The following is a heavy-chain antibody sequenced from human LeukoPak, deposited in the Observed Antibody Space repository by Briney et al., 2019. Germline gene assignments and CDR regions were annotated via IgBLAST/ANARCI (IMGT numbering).Heavy chain of an antibody. CDR3: ATDHWSYGGFVGY. CDR2: FDPEDGET. J-gene: IGHJ4*02. Sequence: GASVKVSCKVSGYTLTELSMHWVRQAPGKGLEWMGGFDPEDGETIYAQKFQGRVTMTEDTSTVTAYMELSSLRAEDTAVYYCATDHWSYGGFVGYWGQGTLVTVSS. V-gene: IGHV1-24*01. D-gene: IGHD4-23*01. CDR1: GYTLTELS.